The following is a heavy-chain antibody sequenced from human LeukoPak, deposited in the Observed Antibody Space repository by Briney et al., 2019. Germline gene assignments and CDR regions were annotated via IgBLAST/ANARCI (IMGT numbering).Heavy chain of an antibody. V-gene: IGHV4-59*01. J-gene: IGHJ6*03. Sequence: SETLSLTCTVSGGSISSYYWSWIRQPPGKGLEWIGYIYYSGSTNYNPSLKSRVTISVDTSKNQFSLRLSSVTAADTAVYYCASSRLYYYYMDVWGKGTTVTVSS. CDR2: IYYSGST. CDR3: ASSRLYYYYMDV. CDR1: GGSISSYY.